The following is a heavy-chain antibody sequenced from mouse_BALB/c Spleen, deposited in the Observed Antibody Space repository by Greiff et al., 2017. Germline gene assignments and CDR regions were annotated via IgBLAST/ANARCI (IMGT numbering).Heavy chain of an antibody. V-gene: IGHV2-6-2*01. Sequence: QVQLQQSGPDLVAPSQSLSITCTVSGFSLTSYGVHWVRQPPGKGLEWLVVIWSDGSTTYNSALKSRLSISKDNSKSQVFLKMNSLQTDDTAMYYGARQGYGIRYVGDMDDWGQGTSVTVSS. CDR1: GFSLTSYG. CDR2: IWSDGST. J-gene: IGHJ4*01. D-gene: IGHD1-1*01. CDR3: ARQGYGIRYVGDMDD.